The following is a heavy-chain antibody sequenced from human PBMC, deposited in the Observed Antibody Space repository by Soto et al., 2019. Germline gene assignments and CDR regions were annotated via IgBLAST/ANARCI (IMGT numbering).Heavy chain of an antibody. J-gene: IGHJ4*02. CDR1: GFTFSSYA. CDR2: ISGSGGST. Sequence: PGGSMGLSCAACGFTFSSYAMGWVRQAQGKGLEWVSAISGSGGSTYYADSVKGRFTISRDNSKNTLYLQMNSLRAEDTAVYYCAKALAGSNYVGFAYWGQGTLVTVSS. D-gene: IGHD4-4*01. V-gene: IGHV3-23*01. CDR3: AKALAGSNYVGFAY.